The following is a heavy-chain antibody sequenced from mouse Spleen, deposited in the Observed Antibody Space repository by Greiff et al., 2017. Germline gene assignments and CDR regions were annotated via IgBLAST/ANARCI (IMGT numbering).Heavy chain of an antibody. CDR2: ISYDGSN. Sequence: EVKLQESGPGLVKPSQSLSLTCSVTGYSITSGYYWNWIRQFPGNKLEWMGYISYDGSNNYNPSLKNRISITRDTSKNQFFLKLNSVTTEDTATYYCASVLRRRNYFDYWGQGTTLTVSS. CDR1: GYSITSGYY. V-gene: IGHV3-6*01. J-gene: IGHJ2*01. CDR3: ASVLRRRNYFDY. D-gene: IGHD1-2*01.